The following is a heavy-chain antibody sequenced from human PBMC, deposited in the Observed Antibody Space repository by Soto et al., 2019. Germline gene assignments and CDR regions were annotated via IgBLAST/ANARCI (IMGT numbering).Heavy chain of an antibody. CDR2: ISISVSTI. J-gene: IGHJ6*02. Sequence: PWGSLRLSCAASGFTFSSYEMNWVRQAPGKGLEWVSYISISVSTIYYADSVKGRFTISRDNAKNSPYLQMNSLRAEDTAVYYCAREKYYDFWRGPIYGTEVWGQGNTVNSSS. V-gene: IGHV3-48*03. CDR3: AREKYYDFWRGPIYGTEV. D-gene: IGHD3-3*01. CDR1: GFTFSSYE.